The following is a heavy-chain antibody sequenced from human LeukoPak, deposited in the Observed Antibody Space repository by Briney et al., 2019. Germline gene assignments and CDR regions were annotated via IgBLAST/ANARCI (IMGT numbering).Heavy chain of an antibody. J-gene: IGHJ5*02. CDR3: AREGYCSGGTCYSTMNWFDP. V-gene: IGHV1-18*01. Sequence: ASVKVSCKASGYRFTSYGITWVRQAPGQGLEWMGWISAYNGNTNYAQKLQGRVTLTTHTSTSTAYMELRSLRSDDKAVYYCAREGYCSGGTCYSTMNWFDPWGQGTLVTVSS. D-gene: IGHD2-15*01. CDR1: GYRFTSYG. CDR2: ISAYNGNT.